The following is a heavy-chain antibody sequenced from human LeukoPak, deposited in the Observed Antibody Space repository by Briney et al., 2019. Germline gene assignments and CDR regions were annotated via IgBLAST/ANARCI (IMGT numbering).Heavy chain of an antibody. V-gene: IGHV3-74*01. Sequence: GGSLRLSCAASGFTFSNYWMQWVRQAPGKGLVWVSHITSDGSTTTYADSVKGRFTTSRDNAKNTLYLQMNSLRAEDTAVYYCVRDNYGVDYWGLGTLVTVSS. J-gene: IGHJ4*02. D-gene: IGHD4-11*01. CDR3: VRDNYGVDY. CDR1: GFTFSNYW. CDR2: ITSDGSTT.